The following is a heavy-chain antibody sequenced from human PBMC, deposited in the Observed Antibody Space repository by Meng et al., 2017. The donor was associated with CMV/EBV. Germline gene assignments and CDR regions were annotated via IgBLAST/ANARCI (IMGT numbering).Heavy chain of an antibody. D-gene: IGHD6-19*01. J-gene: IGHJ4*02. CDR2: IYYSGST. CDR3: ARDSAVAGVVDY. CDR1: GGSISSSSYY. V-gene: IGHV4-39*07. Sequence: LKRQESGPGLVKPSETLSLTCTVSGGSISSSSYYWGWIRQPPGKGLEWIGSIYYSGSTYYNPSLKSRVTISVDTSKNQFSLKLSSVTAADTAVYYRARDSAVAGVVDYWGQGTLVTVSS.